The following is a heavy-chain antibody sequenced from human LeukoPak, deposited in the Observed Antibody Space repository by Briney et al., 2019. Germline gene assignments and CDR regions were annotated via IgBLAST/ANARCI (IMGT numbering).Heavy chain of an antibody. V-gene: IGHV3-48*01. CDR2: ISYSSSPI. CDR1: GFTLSSYS. D-gene: IGHD3-10*02. Sequence: PGGSLRVSCAASGFTLSSYSMTWVRQAPGKGLEWISYISYSSSPIYYADSVKGRFTISRDNAKNSLYLQMNSLRAEDTALYYCARDLHYYVAMDVWGQGTTVTVSS. J-gene: IGHJ6*02. CDR3: ARDLHYYVAMDV.